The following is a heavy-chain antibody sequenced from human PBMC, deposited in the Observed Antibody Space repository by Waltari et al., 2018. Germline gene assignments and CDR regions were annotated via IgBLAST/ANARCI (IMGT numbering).Heavy chain of an antibody. CDR1: GDSITSHF. D-gene: IGHD3-22*01. J-gene: IGHJ3*02. Sequence: VQLQESGPGLVKPSETLSLSCDVSGDSITSHFWSWIRQAPGKGREWIGYMDFSGTHTYNPALKSRVTISIDTSKNHFSLNLRAVTAADTAIYSCARLPRGSVIIGAFDIWGQGTQVTVSS. V-gene: IGHV4-59*11. CDR3: ARLPRGSVIIGAFDI. CDR2: MDFSGTH.